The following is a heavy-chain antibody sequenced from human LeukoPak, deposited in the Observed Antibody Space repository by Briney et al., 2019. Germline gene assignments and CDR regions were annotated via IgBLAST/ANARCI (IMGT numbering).Heavy chain of an antibody. CDR1: GGSISSGGYY. J-gene: IGHJ4*02. V-gene: IGHV4-31*03. CDR2: IYYSGST. CDR3: ASLRWSNSGFFDY. D-gene: IGHD4-23*01. Sequence: SQTLSLTCTVTGGSISSGGYYSSWIRQHPGKGLEWIGYIYYSGSTYYNPSLKSRVTISVDTSKNQFSLKLSSVTAADTAVYYCASLRWSNSGFFDYWGQGTLVTVS.